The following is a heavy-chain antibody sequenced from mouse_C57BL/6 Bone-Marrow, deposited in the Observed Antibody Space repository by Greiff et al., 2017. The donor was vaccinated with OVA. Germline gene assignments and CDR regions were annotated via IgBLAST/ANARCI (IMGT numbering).Heavy chain of an antibody. V-gene: IGHV5-12*01. CDR1: GFTFSDYY. CDR2: ISNGGGST. Sequence: EVKLVESGGGLVQPGGSLKLSCAASGFTFSDYYMYWVRQTPEQRLEWVAYISNGGGSTYYPDNVKGRFTITRDNAKNTLYLQMRRLTSEDTALYSWARHGELGQGAWFAYWGQGTLVTVSA. D-gene: IGHD3-3*01. J-gene: IGHJ3*01. CDR3: ARHGELGQGAWFAY.